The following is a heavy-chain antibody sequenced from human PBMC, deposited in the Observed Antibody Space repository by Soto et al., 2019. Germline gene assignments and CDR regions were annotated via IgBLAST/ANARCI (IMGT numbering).Heavy chain of an antibody. CDR2: IYYSGST. CDR1: GGSISSSSYY. V-gene: IGHV4-39*01. D-gene: IGHD1-26*01. J-gene: IGHJ4*02. Sequence: QLQLQESGPGLVKPSETLSLTCTVSGGSISSSSYYWGWIRQPPGKGLEWIGSIYYSGSTYYNPSLKSRVTISVDTSKNQFSLKLSSVTAADTAVYYCARRGSGGSYGYWGQGTLVTVSS. CDR3: ARRGSGGSYGY.